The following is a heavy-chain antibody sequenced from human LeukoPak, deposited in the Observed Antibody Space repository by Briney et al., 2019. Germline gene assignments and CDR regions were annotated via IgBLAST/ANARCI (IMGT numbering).Heavy chain of an antibody. CDR2: ISSSSSYI. Sequence: GGSLRLSCAASGFTFSSYSMNWVRQAPGKGLEWVSSISSSSSYIYYADSVKGRFTISRDNAKNSLYLQMNSLRAEDTAVYYCAYLGLSSDWNDVPGPQIDYWGQGTLVTVSS. V-gene: IGHV3-21*04. D-gene: IGHD1-1*01. CDR3: AYLGLSSDWNDVPGPQIDY. J-gene: IGHJ4*02. CDR1: GFTFSSYS.